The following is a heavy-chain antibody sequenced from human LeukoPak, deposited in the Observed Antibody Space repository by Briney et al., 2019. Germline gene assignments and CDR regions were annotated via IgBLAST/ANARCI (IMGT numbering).Heavy chain of an antibody. D-gene: IGHD3-10*02. CDR1: GGSISSYY. V-gene: IGHV4-59*01. J-gene: IGHJ4*02. CDR2: IYYSGST. CDR3: ATDVRGLVPYYFDF. Sequence: SETLSLTCALSGGSISSYYWNWIRQPPGKGLEWIGYIYYSGSTNYNPSLKSRVAISIDTSKNQFSLKLSSVTAADTAVYYCATDVRGLVPYYFDFWGQGTLVTVSS.